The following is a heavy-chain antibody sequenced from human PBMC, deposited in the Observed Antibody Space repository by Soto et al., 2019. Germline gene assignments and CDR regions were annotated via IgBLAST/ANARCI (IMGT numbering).Heavy chain of an antibody. CDR3: ARVIVATIPTIYWFDP. V-gene: IGHV1-69*13. D-gene: IGHD5-12*01. J-gene: IGHJ5*02. CDR2: IIPIFGTA. Sequence: SVKVSCKASGGTFSSYAISWVLQAPGEGLEWMGGIIPIFGTANYAQKFQGRVTITADESTSTAYMELSSLRSEDTAVYYCARVIVATIPTIYWFDPWGQGTLVTVSS. CDR1: GGTFSSYA.